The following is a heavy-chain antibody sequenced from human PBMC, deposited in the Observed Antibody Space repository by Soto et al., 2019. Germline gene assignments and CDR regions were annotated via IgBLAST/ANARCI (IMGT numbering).Heavy chain of an antibody. V-gene: IGHV1-8*01. D-gene: IGHD2-8*01. CDR2: MNPNSGNT. J-gene: IGHJ4*02. CDR3: ARVSGCTNGVCYFFDY. Sequence: WASVKVSCKASGYTFTSYDINWVRQATGQGLEWMGWMNPNSGNTGYAQKFQGRVTMTRNTSISTAYMELSSLRSEDTAVYYCARVSGCTNGVCYFFDYWGQGTLVTVSS. CDR1: GYTFTSYD.